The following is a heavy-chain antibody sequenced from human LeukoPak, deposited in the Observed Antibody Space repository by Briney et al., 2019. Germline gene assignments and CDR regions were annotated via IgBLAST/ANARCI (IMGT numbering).Heavy chain of an antibody. CDR2: IKQDGSEK. Sequence: PGGSLRLSCAASGFTFSSYWMSWVRQAPGKGLEWVANIKQDGSEKYYVDSVKGRFTISRDNAKNSLYLQMNSPRAEDTAVYYCAREGYDILTGPVPFDYWGQGTLVTVSS. J-gene: IGHJ4*02. CDR3: AREGYDILTGPVPFDY. CDR1: GFTFSSYW. V-gene: IGHV3-7*01. D-gene: IGHD3-9*01.